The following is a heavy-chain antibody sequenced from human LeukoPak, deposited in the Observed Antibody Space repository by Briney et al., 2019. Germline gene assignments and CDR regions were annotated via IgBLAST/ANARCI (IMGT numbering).Heavy chain of an antibody. CDR2: IIPIFGTA. V-gene: IGHV1-69*05. CDR3: ARGVVRGLYFDY. CDR1: GGTFSSYA. D-gene: IGHD3-10*01. Sequence: SVKVSCKASGGTFSSYAISLVRQAPGQGLEWMGGIIPIFGTANYAQKFQGRVTITTDESTSTAYMELSSLRSEDTAVYYCARGVVRGLYFDYWGQGTLVTVSS. J-gene: IGHJ4*02.